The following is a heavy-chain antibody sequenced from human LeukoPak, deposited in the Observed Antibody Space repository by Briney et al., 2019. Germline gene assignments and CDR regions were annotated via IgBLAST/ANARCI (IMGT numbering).Heavy chain of an antibody. CDR3: ASCSGGSCYLPFDY. Sequence: GASVKVSCKASGYTFTSYGISWVRQAPGQGLEWMGWISADNGNTKYSQQKLQGRVTMTTDTSTSTAYMELRSLRSDDTAVYYCASCSGGSCYLPFDYWGQGTLVTVSS. V-gene: IGHV1-18*01. CDR2: ISADNGNT. D-gene: IGHD2-15*01. CDR1: GYTFTSYG. J-gene: IGHJ4*02.